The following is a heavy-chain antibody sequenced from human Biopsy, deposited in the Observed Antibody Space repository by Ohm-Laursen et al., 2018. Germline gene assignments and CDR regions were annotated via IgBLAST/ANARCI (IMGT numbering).Heavy chain of an antibody. CDR1: GASITSYY. V-gene: IGHV4-59*01. J-gene: IGHJ6*02. CDR2: IYYSGST. CDR3: ARDLVDHDLSTGDLGEQHYAMDV. Sequence: SQTLSLTCSVSGASITSYYWSWIRQPPGKGLEWIAFIYYSGSTSYNPSLESRVSLSVDTSKNQVSLKLRSVTAADTAVYYCARDLVDHDLSTGDLGEQHYAMDVWGQGTTVTVSS. D-gene: IGHD3-9*01.